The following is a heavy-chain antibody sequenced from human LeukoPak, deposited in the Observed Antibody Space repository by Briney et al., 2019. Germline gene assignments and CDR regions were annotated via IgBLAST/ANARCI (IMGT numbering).Heavy chain of an antibody. J-gene: IGHJ4*02. D-gene: IGHD6-25*01. CDR3: ARHPSSAWHADY. Sequence: SETLSLTCTVSCGSISSSNYYWDWVRQPPGKGLEWIGSTYYSGSTYYNPSLKSRVTISVDTSNDQFSLRLSSVTAADTAVYFCARHPSSAWHADYWGQGTLVTVSS. CDR2: TYYSGST. CDR1: CGSISSSNYY. V-gene: IGHV4-39*01.